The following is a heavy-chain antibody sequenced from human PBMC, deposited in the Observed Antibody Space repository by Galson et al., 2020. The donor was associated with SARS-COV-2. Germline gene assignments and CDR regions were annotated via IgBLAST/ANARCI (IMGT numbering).Heavy chain of an antibody. D-gene: IGHD1-1*01. CDR1: GGSISSGSYF. J-gene: IGHJ6*02. V-gene: IGHV4-61*02. CDR3: ARGLAPTTYYYYYAMDV. Sequence: SETLSLTCTVSGGSISSGSYFWNWIRQPAGKGLEWIGRIYTSGSTNYNPSLKSRVTISVDTSKNQFSLKLSSVTAADTAVYYCARGLAPTTYYYYYAMDVGGQGTTVTVSS. CDR2: IYTSGST.